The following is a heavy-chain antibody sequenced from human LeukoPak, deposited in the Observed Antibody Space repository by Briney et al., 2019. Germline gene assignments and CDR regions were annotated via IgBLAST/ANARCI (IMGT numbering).Heavy chain of an antibody. D-gene: IGHD2-2*01. V-gene: IGHV4-30-2*01. CDR1: GGSISSGGYY. CDR2: IYHSGST. CDR3: ARDRPDHYCSSTSCPTQFDP. Sequence: SETLSLTCTVSGGSISSGGYYWSWIRQPPGKGLEWIGYIYHSGSTYYNPSLKSRVTISVDRSKNQFSLKLSSATAADTAVYYCARDRPDHYCSSTSCPTQFDPWGQGTLVTVSS. J-gene: IGHJ5*02.